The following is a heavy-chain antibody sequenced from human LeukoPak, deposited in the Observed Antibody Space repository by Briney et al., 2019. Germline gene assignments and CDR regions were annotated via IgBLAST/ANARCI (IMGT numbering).Heavy chain of an antibody. V-gene: IGHV4-39*01. CDR2: IYYSGST. CDR1: SGSISSSSYY. Sequence: SETLSLTCTVSSGSISSSSYYWGWIRQPPGKGLEWIGSIYYSGSTYYNPSLKSRVTISVDTSKNQFSLKLSSVTAADTAVYYCARTVAGLLGKYYFDYWGQGTLVTVSS. D-gene: IGHD6-19*01. J-gene: IGHJ4*02. CDR3: ARTVAGLLGKYYFDY.